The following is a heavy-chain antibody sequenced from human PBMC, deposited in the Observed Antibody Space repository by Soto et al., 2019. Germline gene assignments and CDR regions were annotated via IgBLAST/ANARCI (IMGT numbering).Heavy chain of an antibody. J-gene: IGHJ6*02. Sequence: ASVKVSCKASGYTFTSYYMHWVRQAPGQGLEWMGIINPSGGSTSYAQKFQGRVTMTRDTSTSTVYVELSSLRSEDTAVYYCARQGSGSSGYKGLQGGMDVWGQGTTVTVSS. D-gene: IGHD3-22*01. CDR1: GYTFTSYY. V-gene: IGHV1-46*01. CDR3: ARQGSGSSGYKGLQGGMDV. CDR2: INPSGGST.